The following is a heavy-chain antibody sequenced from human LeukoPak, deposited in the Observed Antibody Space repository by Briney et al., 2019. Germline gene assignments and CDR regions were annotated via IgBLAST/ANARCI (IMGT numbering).Heavy chain of an antibody. V-gene: IGHV3-23*01. D-gene: IGHD2-2*01. Sequence: PGGSLRLSCAASGFTFSSYAMSWVRQAPGKGLEWVSAISGSGGSTYYADSVKGRFTISRDNSKNTLYLQMNSLRAEDTAVYYCAKSPRHCSSTSCYSIFDYWGQGTLVTVSS. J-gene: IGHJ4*02. CDR3: AKSPRHCSSTSCYSIFDY. CDR2: ISGSGGST. CDR1: GFTFSSYA.